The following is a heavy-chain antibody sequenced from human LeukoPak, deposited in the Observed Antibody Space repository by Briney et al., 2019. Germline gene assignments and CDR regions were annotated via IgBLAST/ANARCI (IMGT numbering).Heavy chain of an antibody. Sequence: GGSLRLSCAASGFTCSSCGMHWVRQAPGKGLEWVAFIRYDGSNKYYADSVKGRFTISRDNSKNTLYLQMNSLRAEDTAVYYCAKERVPAATYWFDPWGQGTLVTVSS. CDR2: IRYDGSNK. CDR1: GFTCSSCG. CDR3: AKERVPAATYWFDP. V-gene: IGHV3-30*02. D-gene: IGHD2-2*01. J-gene: IGHJ5*02.